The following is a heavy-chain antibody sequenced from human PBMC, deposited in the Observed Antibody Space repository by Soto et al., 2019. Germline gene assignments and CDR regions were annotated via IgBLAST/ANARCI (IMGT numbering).Heavy chain of an antibody. V-gene: IGHV4-4*02. CDR2: MHYDGTT. CDR3: ATQTISYCLDI. Sequence: QVQLQESGPGLVLPSGTLSLTCGVSGDSITSRNWWAWVRQTPGKGLEGIGEMHYDGTTNYNPSLKSRVITSIDTTRTQFSLRLKSLTAADTALYYCATQTISYCLDIWGQGTMVTVSS. D-gene: IGHD3-3*01. J-gene: IGHJ6*02. CDR1: GDSITSRNW.